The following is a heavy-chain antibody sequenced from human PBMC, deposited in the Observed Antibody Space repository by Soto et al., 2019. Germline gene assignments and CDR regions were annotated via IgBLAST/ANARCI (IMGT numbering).Heavy chain of an antibody. V-gene: IGHV3-11*01. Sequence: GGSLRLSCEASGFIFSANYMTWIRQAPGKGLECVSYIGGTSNVIYYADSVKGRFTISRDNAKNSLYLQMNSLRAEDTAVYYCARVGLSAADFDYWGQGALVTVSS. CDR1: GFIFSANY. CDR2: IGGTSNVI. D-gene: IGHD6-25*01. CDR3: ARVGLSAADFDY. J-gene: IGHJ4*02.